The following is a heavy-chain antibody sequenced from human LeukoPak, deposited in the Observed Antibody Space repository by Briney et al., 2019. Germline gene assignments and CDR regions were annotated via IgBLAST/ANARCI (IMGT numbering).Heavy chain of an antibody. Sequence: GASVKVSCKASGYTFTSYGISWVRQAPGQGLEWMGGIIPIFGTANYAQKFQGRVTITADKSTSTAYMELSSLRSEDTAVYYCARDRLRLGELSSYNWFDPWGQGTLVTVSS. CDR2: IIPIFGTA. CDR3: ARDRLRLGELSSYNWFDP. D-gene: IGHD3-16*02. J-gene: IGHJ5*02. V-gene: IGHV1-69*06. CDR1: GYTFTSYG.